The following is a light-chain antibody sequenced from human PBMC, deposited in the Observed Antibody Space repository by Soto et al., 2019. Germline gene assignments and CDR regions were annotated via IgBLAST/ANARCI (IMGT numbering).Light chain of an antibody. J-gene: IGKJ3*01. CDR2: AAS. CDR1: QSIINF. V-gene: IGKV1-39*01. CDR3: QQSYSG. Sequence: DIQMTQSPSSLSASVGDRVTITCRASQSIINFLNWYQQKPGKDPKLLIYAASTLQSGVPSRFSGSGSGTDFTLTISSLHPEDFASYYCQQSYSGFGPGTKVDIK.